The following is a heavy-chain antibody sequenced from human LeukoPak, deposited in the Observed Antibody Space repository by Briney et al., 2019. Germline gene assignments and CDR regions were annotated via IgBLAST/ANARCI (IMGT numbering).Heavy chain of an antibody. CDR2: VNWNGGST. Sequence: GGSLRLSCAASGFTFSSYGMHWVRQAPGKGLEWVSGVNWNGGSTGYADSVKGRFTISRDNAMNSLYLQMNSLRAEDTALYYCAREEYYYGSGSQGYYYMDVWGKGTTVTVSS. V-gene: IGHV3-20*04. CDR1: GFTFSSYG. D-gene: IGHD3-10*01. J-gene: IGHJ6*03. CDR3: AREEYYYGSGSQGYYYMDV.